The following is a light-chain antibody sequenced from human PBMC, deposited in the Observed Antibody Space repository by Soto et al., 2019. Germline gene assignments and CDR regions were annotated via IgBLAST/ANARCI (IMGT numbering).Light chain of an antibody. CDR3: QQYGASPFT. Sequence: VVLTQSPATLSLSPGERATLSCRASRHVYINALAWYQQKPGRTPTLLIFGASTRATDIPDRFSGSASGTDFSLTINGVDPEDSAVYYCQQYGASPFTFGPGTRVEI. J-gene: IGKJ3*01. CDR1: RHVYINA. V-gene: IGKV3-20*01. CDR2: GAS.